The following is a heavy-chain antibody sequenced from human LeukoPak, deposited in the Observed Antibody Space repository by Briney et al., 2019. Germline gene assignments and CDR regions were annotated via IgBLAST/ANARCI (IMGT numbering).Heavy chain of an antibody. J-gene: IGHJ5*02. Sequence: SETLSLTCAVYGGSFSGYYWSWIRQPPGKGLEWIGEINHSGSTNYNPSLKSRVTISVDTSKNQFSLKLSSVTAADTAVYYCARYVARSPGSSWINWFDPWGQGTLVTVSS. CDR1: GGSFSGYY. CDR3: ARYVARSPGSSWINWFDP. V-gene: IGHV4-34*01. CDR2: INHSGST. D-gene: IGHD6-13*01.